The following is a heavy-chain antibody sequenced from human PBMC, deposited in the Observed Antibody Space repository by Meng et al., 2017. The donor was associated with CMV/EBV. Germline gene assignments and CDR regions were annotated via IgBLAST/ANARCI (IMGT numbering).Heavy chain of an antibody. Sequence: SCAASGFTFDDYTMHWVRQAPGKGLEWVSLINWDGGSTYYADSVKGRFTISRDNSKNSLYLQMNGLRTEDTALYYCAKGLGGSSSTYYYYGMDVWGQGTTVTVSS. J-gene: IGHJ6*02. D-gene: IGHD6-6*01. CDR1: GFTFDDYT. CDR3: AKGLGGSSSTYYYYGMDV. V-gene: IGHV3-43*01. CDR2: INWDGGST.